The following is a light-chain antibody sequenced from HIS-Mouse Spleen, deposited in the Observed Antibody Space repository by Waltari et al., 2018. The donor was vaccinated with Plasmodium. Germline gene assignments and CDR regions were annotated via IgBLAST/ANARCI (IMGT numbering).Light chain of an antibody. CDR3: CSYAGSYTYV. Sequence: QSALTQPRSVSGSPGQSVTISCTGTSSDVGGYNYVSWYQQHPGESPKLMIYDVSKRPAGVPDRFSGSKSGNTASLTISGRQAEDEADYYCCSYAGSYTYVFGTGTKVTVL. CDR1: SSDVGGYNY. V-gene: IGLV2-11*01. J-gene: IGLJ1*01. CDR2: DVS.